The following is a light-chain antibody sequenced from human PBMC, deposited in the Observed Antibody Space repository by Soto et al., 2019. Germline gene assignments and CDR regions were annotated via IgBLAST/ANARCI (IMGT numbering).Light chain of an antibody. CDR1: QSISTW. CDR3: QQYDNYWT. Sequence: DVQMTQSPSTLSASVGDRVTITCRASQSISTWLAWYQQKPGKAPNLLIHKASSLESGVPSRFSGSGVGAEFTLTISGLQPEDAATYYCQQYDNYWTFGQGTKVEI. J-gene: IGKJ1*01. CDR2: KAS. V-gene: IGKV1-5*03.